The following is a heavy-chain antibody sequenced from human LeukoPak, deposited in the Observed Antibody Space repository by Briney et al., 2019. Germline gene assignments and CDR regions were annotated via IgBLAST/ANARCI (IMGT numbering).Heavy chain of an antibody. CDR1: GFTFSSYS. Sequence: GGSLRLSCAASGFTFSSYSMNWVRQAPGKGLEWVAVISSDGRDKKYAESVKGRFTVSRDNSKNTLYLQMNSLGAEDTAVFYCAKDSQKAAAAYYFEYWGQGTPVTVSS. V-gene: IGHV3-30*18. CDR3: AKDSQKAAAAYYFEY. CDR2: ISSDGRDK. J-gene: IGHJ4*02. D-gene: IGHD6-13*01.